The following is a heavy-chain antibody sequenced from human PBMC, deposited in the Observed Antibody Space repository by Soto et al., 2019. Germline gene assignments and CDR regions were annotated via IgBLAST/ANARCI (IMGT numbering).Heavy chain of an antibody. CDR2: MNPNSGNT. D-gene: IGHD3-3*01. CDR1: GYTFTSYD. Sequence: ASVKVSCKASGYTFTSYDINWVRQATGQGREWMGWMNPNSGNTGYAQKFQGRVTMTRNTSISTAYMELNRLGSEDTAVYYCARGREGYYDFWSGYLSGSHHGMDVWGQGTTVTVSS. V-gene: IGHV1-8*01. CDR3: ARGREGYYDFWSGYLSGSHHGMDV. J-gene: IGHJ6*02.